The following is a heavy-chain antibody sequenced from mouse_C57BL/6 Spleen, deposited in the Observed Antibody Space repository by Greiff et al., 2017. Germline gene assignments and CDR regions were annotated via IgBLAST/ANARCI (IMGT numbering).Heavy chain of an antibody. CDR3: ARWESYWYFDV. Sequence: VQLQQSGGGLVKPGGSLKLSCAASGFTFSDYGMHWVRQAPETGLEWVAYISSGSSTIYYADTVKGRFTISRDNAKNTLFLQMTSLRSEDTAMYYCARWESYWYFDVWGTGTTVTVSS. J-gene: IGHJ1*03. CDR1: GFTFSDYG. D-gene: IGHD4-1*01. CDR2: ISSGSSTI. V-gene: IGHV5-17*01.